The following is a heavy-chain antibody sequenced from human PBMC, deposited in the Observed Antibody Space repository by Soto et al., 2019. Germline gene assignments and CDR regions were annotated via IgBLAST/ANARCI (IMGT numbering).Heavy chain of an antibody. CDR1: GFTFSSFG. V-gene: IGHV3-30*18. CDR2: ASYDGSYK. J-gene: IGHJ4*02. Sequence: QVQLVESEGGVVQPGRSLRLSCAASGFTFSSFGMHWVSQAPGKGLEWVAVASYDGSYKYYADSVKGRFTISRDNSKNTLYLQMNSLRPEDTAVYYCAKERSVVATTPDFDYWGQGTLVTVSS. CDR3: AKERSVVATTPDFDY. D-gene: IGHD5-12*01.